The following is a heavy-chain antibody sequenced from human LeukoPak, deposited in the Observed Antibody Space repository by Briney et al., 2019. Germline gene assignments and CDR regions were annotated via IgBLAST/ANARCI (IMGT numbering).Heavy chain of an antibody. D-gene: IGHD3-10*01. V-gene: IGHV6-1*01. CDR1: GDNVSSNSAT. CDR3: ARGVGAAWKVFDY. CDR2: TYNRSKWYS. J-gene: IGHJ4*02. Sequence: PSQTLSLTCAISGDNVSSNSATWSWIRQSPSRGLEWLGRTYNRSKWYSDYAVSVRSRLTINPDTSKNQFSLLLNSVTPDDTAVYYCARGVGAAWKVFDYWGQGTLVTVSS.